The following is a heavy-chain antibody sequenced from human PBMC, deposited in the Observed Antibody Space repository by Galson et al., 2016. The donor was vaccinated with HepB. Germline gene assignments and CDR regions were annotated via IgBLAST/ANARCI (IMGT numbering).Heavy chain of an antibody. J-gene: IGHJ3*01. D-gene: IGHD1-26*01. V-gene: IGHV3-23*01. Sequence: SLRLSCAASGFTLNSYAVNWVRQAPGRGLEWVSSIIASGASTYYADSVKGRFTVSRDNSQNTVFLQMNSLRVDDTAIYYCAREFKTVGLWGQGTVVTVSS. CDR2: IIASGAST. CDR3: AREFKTVGL. CDR1: GFTLNSYA.